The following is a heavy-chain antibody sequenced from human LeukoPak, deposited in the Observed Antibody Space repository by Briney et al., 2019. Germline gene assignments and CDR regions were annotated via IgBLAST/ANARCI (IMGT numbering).Heavy chain of an antibody. D-gene: IGHD1-26*01. V-gene: IGHV3-23*01. CDR2: ISDSGGST. J-gene: IGHJ4*02. CDR3: AKRTDYSGSYYFDY. CDR1: GFTFSSYA. Sequence: GGSLRLSCAASGFTFSSYAMSWVRQAPGKGLEWVSAISDSGGSTYYADSVTGRFTISRDNSKNTLYLQMNSLRAEDTAVYYCAKRTDYSGSYYFDYWGQGTLVTVSS.